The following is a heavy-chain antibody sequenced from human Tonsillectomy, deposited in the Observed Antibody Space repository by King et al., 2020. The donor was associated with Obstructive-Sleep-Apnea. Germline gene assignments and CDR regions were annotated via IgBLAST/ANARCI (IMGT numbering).Heavy chain of an antibody. D-gene: IGHD4-17*01. Sequence: QLQESGPGLVKPSETLSLTCTVLGGSISSYYWSWIRQPPGKGLEWIGHIYYSGSTNYNPSLKSRVTISVDTSKNQFSLKVSSVTAADTAVYYCARAGSTVTSTSLSHWYFDLWGRGTLVTVSS. J-gene: IGHJ2*01. CDR1: GGSISSYY. CDR3: ARAGSTVTSTSLSHWYFDL. CDR2: IYYSGST. V-gene: IGHV4-59*01.